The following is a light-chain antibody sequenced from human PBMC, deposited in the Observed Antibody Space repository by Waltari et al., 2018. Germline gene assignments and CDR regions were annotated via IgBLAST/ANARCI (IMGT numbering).Light chain of an antibody. Sequence: DIQMTQSPSSLSASVGDRVTITCQASQDISTYLNWYQQKPGEVPKLFLSDASNLQPGVPSRFSGSGSRTDFSFTITSLQPEDLATYFCQQYDNFPYTFGQGTKLEI. J-gene: IGKJ2*01. CDR1: QDISTY. V-gene: IGKV1-33*01. CDR3: QQYDNFPYT. CDR2: DAS.